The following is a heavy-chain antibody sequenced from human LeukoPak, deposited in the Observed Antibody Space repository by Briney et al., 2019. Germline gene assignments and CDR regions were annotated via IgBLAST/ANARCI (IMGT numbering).Heavy chain of an antibody. J-gene: IGHJ4*02. CDR1: GYSISSAFY. Sequence: SETLSLTCAVSGYSISSAFYWGWIRQSPGKGLECIGTIHYSGSTSYNPSLKSRVTISVDTSKNQFSLKLRSVTAADTAVYYCARGFRGDNFDYWGQGTLVTVSS. CDR2: IHYSGST. D-gene: IGHD7-27*01. CDR3: ARGFRGDNFDY. V-gene: IGHV4-38-2*01.